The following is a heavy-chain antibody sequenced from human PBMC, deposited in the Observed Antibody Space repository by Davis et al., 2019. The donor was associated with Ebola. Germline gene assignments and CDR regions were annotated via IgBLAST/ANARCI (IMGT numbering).Heavy chain of an antibody. CDR1: SYTFSGYA. D-gene: IGHD4-17*01. Sequence: ASVLVSCKTSSYTFSGYAISWVRQAPGQGPEWIGRINVYNGHTNYAQNFQGRVTVSTDTSTSIAYMESRSLRSDDTALYYCARDATTVTAIWFDPWGQGTLVTVSS. J-gene: IGHJ5*02. CDR2: INVYNGHT. V-gene: IGHV1-18*01. CDR3: ARDATTVTAIWFDP.